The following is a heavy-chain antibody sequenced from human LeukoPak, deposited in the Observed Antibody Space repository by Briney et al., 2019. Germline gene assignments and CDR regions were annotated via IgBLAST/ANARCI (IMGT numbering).Heavy chain of an antibody. V-gene: IGHV2-5*08. D-gene: IGHD6-6*01. J-gene: IGHJ4*02. CDR2: IYWDDDK. CDR3: AHSGYSSGVDY. CDR1: GGSVSSGSYY. Sequence: TLSLTCTVSGGSVSSGSYYWSWIRQPPGKALEWLALIYWDDDKRYSPSLKSRLTITKDTSKNQVVLSMTNMDPVDTATYYCAHSGYSSGVDYWGQGTLVTVSS.